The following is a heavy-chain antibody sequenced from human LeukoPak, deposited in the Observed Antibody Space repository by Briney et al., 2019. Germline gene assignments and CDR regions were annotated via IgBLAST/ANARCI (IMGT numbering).Heavy chain of an antibody. J-gene: IGHJ4*02. D-gene: IGHD1-14*01. Sequence: PGGSLRLSCVASGFTFSNYWMHWVRQPPGKGLVWVSRITSGVSSTTYADSVKGRFTISRDNAKNTLGLQMNSLRAEDTAVYYCARSNNGGFDYWGPGTLVTVSS. V-gene: IGHV3-74*03. CDR1: GFTFSNYW. CDR2: ITSGVSST. CDR3: ARSNNGGFDY.